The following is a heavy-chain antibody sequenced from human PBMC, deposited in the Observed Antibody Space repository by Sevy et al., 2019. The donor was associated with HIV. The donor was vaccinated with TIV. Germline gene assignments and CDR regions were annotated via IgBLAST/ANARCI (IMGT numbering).Heavy chain of an antibody. D-gene: IGHD3-22*01. CDR1: GFTFSSYW. V-gene: IGHV3-74*01. J-gene: IGHJ3*02. CDR3: AREPYYYDSSGYYSDAFDI. Sequence: GGSLRLSCAASGFTFSSYWMHWVRQAPGKGLVWVSRINSDGSSTSYADSVKGRFTISRDNAKNTLYLQMNGLRAEDTAVYYCAREPYYYDSSGYYSDAFDIWGQGTMVTVSS. CDR2: INSDGSST.